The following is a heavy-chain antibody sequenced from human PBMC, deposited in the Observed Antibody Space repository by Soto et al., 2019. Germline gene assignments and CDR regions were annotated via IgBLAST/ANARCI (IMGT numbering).Heavy chain of an antibody. Sequence: PGGSLRLSCAASGFTFSSYAMHWVRQAPGKGLEWVAAISYDGSNKYYADSVKGRFTISRDNSKNTLYLQMNSLRAEDTAVYYCARAGSTMVRDTWFDPWGQGTLVTVSS. J-gene: IGHJ5*02. D-gene: IGHD3-10*01. CDR1: GFTFSSYA. CDR3: ARAGSTMVRDTWFDP. CDR2: ISYDGSNK. V-gene: IGHV3-30-3*01.